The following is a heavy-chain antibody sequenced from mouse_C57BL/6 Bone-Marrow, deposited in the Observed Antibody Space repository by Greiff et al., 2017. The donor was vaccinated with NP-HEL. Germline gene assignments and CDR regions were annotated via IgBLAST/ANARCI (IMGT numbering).Heavy chain of an antibody. V-gene: IGHV14-4*01. CDR3: TTKGYYSYCWFDD. D-gene: IGHD2-12*01. CDR2: IDPENGDT. J-gene: IGHJ3*01. Sequence: LVESGAELVRPGASVKLSCTASGFNITDDYMHWVKQRPGPGLEWIGWIDPENGDTEYASKFQGKATIPADTSSNTASLQLSSMTSEGTAFYDCTTKGYYSYCWFDDWGQGTLVTVSA. CDR1: GFNITDDY.